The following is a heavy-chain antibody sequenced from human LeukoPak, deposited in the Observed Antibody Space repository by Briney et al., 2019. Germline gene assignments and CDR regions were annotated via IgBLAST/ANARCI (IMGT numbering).Heavy chain of an antibody. CDR2: ISSSSSTI. D-gene: IGHD2-21*02. CDR3: ASVTEGY. Sequence: SGRSLTPSCAASGFSFTDHSMNWDRQAPGKGLEWVSYISSSSSTIYYADSVKGRFTISRDNAKKSLYLQMNSLRDEDTAVYYCASVTEGYWGQGTLVTVSS. J-gene: IGHJ4*01. CDR1: GFSFTDHS. V-gene: IGHV3-48*02.